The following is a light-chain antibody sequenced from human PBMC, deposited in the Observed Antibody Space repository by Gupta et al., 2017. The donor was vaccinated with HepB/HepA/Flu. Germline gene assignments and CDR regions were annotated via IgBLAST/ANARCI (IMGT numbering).Light chain of an antibody. Sequence: DIQMTQSPSSLSASVGDRVTITCRASQGISNYLAWYQQKPGKVPKLLIYAASTLQSVVPSRFSGSGSGTDFTLTISSLQPEDVATYYCQKYNSAPRATFGGGTKVEIK. CDR2: AAS. V-gene: IGKV1-27*01. CDR3: QKYNSAPRAT. CDR1: QGISNY. J-gene: IGKJ4*01.